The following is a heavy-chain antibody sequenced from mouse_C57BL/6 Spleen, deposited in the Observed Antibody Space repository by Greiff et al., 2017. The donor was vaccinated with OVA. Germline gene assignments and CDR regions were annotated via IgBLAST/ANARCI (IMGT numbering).Heavy chain of an antibody. CDR3: TPYGRSYPMAMDY. CDR1: GFNIKDYY. D-gene: IGHD1-1*01. CDR2: IDPADGDP. J-gene: IGHJ4*01. Sequence: EVQLQQSGAELVRPGASVKLSCTASGFNIKDYYMHWVKQRPEQGLEWIGRIDPADGDPEYAPKFPGKATMTADTSSNTAYLQLSSLTSEDTAVYDCTPYGRSYPMAMDYWGQGASVTVSS. V-gene: IGHV14-1*01.